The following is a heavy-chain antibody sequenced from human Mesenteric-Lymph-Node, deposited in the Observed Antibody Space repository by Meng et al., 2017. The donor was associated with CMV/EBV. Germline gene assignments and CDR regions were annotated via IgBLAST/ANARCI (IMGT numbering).Heavy chain of an antibody. CDR3: AKSQSSTPGIVDD. Sequence: QVQLQESGPGLVKPSETLSLTCIGSGVSVTSGAYHWSWIRQSPGKGLEWIGYIYGTGITIYNPSLKSRVTILLETSKNQFSLKLNSVTTADTAVYYCAKSQSSTPGIVDDWGQGTLVTVSS. J-gene: IGHJ4*02. V-gene: IGHV4-61*08. CDR1: GVSVTSGAYH. CDR2: IYGTGIT. D-gene: IGHD2/OR15-2a*01.